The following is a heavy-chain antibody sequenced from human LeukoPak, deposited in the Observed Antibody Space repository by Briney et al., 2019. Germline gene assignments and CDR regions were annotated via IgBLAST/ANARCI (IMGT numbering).Heavy chain of an antibody. Sequence: GGSLRLSCAASGFTFSSYAMHWVRQAPGKGLEWVAVISYDGSNKYYADPVKGRFTISRDNSKNTLYLQMNSLRAEDTAVYYCAREHYGSGSYYGPTDYWGQGTLVTVSS. CDR2: ISYDGSNK. D-gene: IGHD3-10*01. CDR1: GFTFSSYA. V-gene: IGHV3-30*04. CDR3: AREHYGSGSYYGPTDY. J-gene: IGHJ4*02.